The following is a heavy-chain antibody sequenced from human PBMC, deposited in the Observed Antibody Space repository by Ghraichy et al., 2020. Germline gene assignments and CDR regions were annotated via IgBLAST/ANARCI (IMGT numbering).Heavy chain of an antibody. CDR2: IYYSGST. Sequence: SETLSLTCTVSGGSISSGGYYWSWIRQHPGKGLEWIGYIYYSGSTYYNPSLKSRVTISVDTSKNQFSLKLSSVTAADTAVYYCARAGIAVAGTLLYYYYGMDVWGQGTTVTVSS. CDR3: ARAGIAVAGTLLYYYYGMDV. J-gene: IGHJ6*02. V-gene: IGHV4-31*03. CDR1: GGSISSGGYY. D-gene: IGHD6-19*01.